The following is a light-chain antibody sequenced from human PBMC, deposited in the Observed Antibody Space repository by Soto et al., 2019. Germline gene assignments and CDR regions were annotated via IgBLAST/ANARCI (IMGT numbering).Light chain of an antibody. CDR1: SSDVGGYNY. J-gene: IGLJ2*01. CDR3: SSYTSSSTFVV. CDR2: EVS. V-gene: IGLV2-14*01. Sequence: QSVLTQPASMSGSPGQSITISCTGTSSDVGGYNYVSWYQQHPGKAPKLMIYEVSNRPSGVSNRFSGSKSGNTASLTISGLQTEDEADYYCSSYTSSSTFVVFGGGTKLTVL.